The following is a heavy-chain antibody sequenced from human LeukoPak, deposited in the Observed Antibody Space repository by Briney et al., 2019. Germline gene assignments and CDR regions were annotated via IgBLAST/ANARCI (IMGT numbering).Heavy chain of an antibody. CDR3: ARSESTMTTWSMDY. CDR1: GFTFTRYR. D-gene: IGHD4-17*01. Sequence: GESLKISCAASGFTFTRYRMTWVRQAPGKGLEWVANIKQDGSERYYVDSVDGRFTISRDNAKNSLFLQMNSLRDDDTAVYYCARSESTMTTWSMDYWGQGALVMVSS. J-gene: IGHJ4*02. CDR2: IKQDGSER. V-gene: IGHV3-7*01.